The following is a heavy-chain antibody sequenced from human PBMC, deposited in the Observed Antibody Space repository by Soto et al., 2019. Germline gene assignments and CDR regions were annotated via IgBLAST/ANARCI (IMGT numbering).Heavy chain of an antibody. CDR1: VGTFASSHW. V-gene: IGHV4-4*02. Sequence: PSETLSLTCGVSVGTFASSHWWSWVRQSPGRGLEWIGNVYHTGDTNFNPSLQSRVTFSVDKSNNQFSLRLTSVTAADTAVYFCAREIVTAGGNNYFDPWGPGTLVTVSS. CDR3: AREIVTAGGNNYFDP. CDR2: VYHTGDT. D-gene: IGHD2-21*02. J-gene: IGHJ5*02.